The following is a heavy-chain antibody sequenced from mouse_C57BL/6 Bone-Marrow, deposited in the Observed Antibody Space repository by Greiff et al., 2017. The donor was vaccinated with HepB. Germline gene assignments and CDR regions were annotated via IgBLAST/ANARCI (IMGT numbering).Heavy chain of an antibody. D-gene: IGHD2-1*01. Sequence: QVQLQQSGAELARPGASVKMSCKASGYTFTSYTMHWVKQRPGQGLEWIGYINPSSGYTKYNQKFKDKATLTVDKSSSTAYMQLSSLKSEDSAVYYCARYGNYVGFDYWGQGTTLTVSS. V-gene: IGHV1-4*01. J-gene: IGHJ2*01. CDR3: ARYGNYVGFDY. CDR1: GYTFTSYT. CDR2: INPSSGYT.